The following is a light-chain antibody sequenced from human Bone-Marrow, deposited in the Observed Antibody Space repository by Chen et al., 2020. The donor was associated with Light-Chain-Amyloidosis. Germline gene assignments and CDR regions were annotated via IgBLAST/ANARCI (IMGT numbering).Light chain of an antibody. CDR2: DDS. CDR1: NIGSTS. J-gene: IGLJ3*02. Sequence: SYVLTQPSSVSVAPGQTATIACGGNNIGSTSVHWYQQTPGQAPLLVVYDDSDRPSGIPERWSGPNSGNTATLTISRVDAGDEADYYCQVWDRSSDRPVFGGGTKLTVL. V-gene: IGLV3-21*02. CDR3: QVWDRSSDRPV.